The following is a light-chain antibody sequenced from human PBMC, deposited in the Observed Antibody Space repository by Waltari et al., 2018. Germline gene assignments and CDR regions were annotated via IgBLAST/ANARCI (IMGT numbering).Light chain of an antibody. CDR3: QQTYNTPPIS. J-gene: IGKJ5*01. CDR2: AAS. Sequence: DIQMTQSPSSRSAAVGDSVTITHRASQHISKLLNWYQQKPGKAPKLLIYAASTLKGGVPLRFSGSGSGTEFTLTITDLQSEDSATYFCQQTYNTPPISFGHGARLFIK. V-gene: IGKV1-39*01. CDR1: QHISKL.